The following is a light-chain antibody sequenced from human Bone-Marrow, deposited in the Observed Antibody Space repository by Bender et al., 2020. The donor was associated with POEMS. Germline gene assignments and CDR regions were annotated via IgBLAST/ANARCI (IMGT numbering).Light chain of an antibody. CDR2: EET. Sequence: QSALTQPASVSGSPRQSITISCTGTSSDVGTYNLVSWYQHHPGKAPKLIIYEETKRPSGISNRFSGSKSGNTASLTISGLQSEDEADYFCCSYAGSTTWVFGGGTKLTVL. V-gene: IGLV2-23*01. CDR1: SSDVGTYNL. J-gene: IGLJ3*02. CDR3: CSYAGSTTWV.